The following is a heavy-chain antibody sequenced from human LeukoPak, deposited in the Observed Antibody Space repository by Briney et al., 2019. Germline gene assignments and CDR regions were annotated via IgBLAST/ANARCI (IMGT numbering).Heavy chain of an antibody. V-gene: IGHV1-69*04. J-gene: IGHJ6*02. CDR2: VIPILAIK. Sequence: AVKVSCTASGGTFSSYGVSGVRQAPGQGIDWMGRVIPILAIKNYAHKFQGRDTITADKSTGTAYMELSSLRSEDTAVYYCARTNYYDSSVYQGAGTYYYGMDVWGQGTTVTVSS. D-gene: IGHD3-22*01. CDR1: GGTFSSYG. CDR3: ARTNYYDSSVYQGAGTYYYGMDV.